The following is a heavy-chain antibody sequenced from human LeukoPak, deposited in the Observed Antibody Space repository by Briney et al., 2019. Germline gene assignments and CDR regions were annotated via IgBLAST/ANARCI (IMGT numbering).Heavy chain of an antibody. J-gene: IGHJ4*02. CDR2: ISYDGSNK. D-gene: IGHD6-6*01. V-gene: IGHV3-30-3*01. Sequence: GGSLRLSCAASGLTFSSYAMHWVRQAPGKGLEWVAVISYDGSNKYYADSVKGRFTISRDNSKNTLYLQMNSLRAEDTAVYYCAREDIAARQDENFFDYWGQGTLVTVSS. CDR1: GLTFSSYA. CDR3: AREDIAARQDENFFDY.